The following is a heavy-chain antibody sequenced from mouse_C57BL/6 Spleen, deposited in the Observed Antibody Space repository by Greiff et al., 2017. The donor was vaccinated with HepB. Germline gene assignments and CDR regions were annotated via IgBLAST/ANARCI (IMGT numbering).Heavy chain of an antibody. CDR3: ARVYDGNFDY. V-gene: IGHV1-80*01. J-gene: IGHJ2*01. CDR2: IYPGDGDT. CDR1: GYAFSSYW. D-gene: IGHD2-1*01. Sequence: VKLQESGAELVKPGASVKISCKASGYAFSSYWMNWVKQRPGKGLEWIGQIYPGDGDTNYNGKFKGKATLTADKSSSTAYMQVSSLTSEDSAVYFCARVYDGNFDYWGQGTTLTVSS.